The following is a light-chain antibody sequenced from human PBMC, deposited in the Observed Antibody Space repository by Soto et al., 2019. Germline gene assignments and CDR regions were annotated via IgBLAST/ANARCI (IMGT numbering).Light chain of an antibody. CDR2: DVS. CDR3: SSYTNISTLL. J-gene: IGLJ2*01. CDR1: SSDVGRYNY. V-gene: IGLV2-14*01. Sequence: QSALTQPASVSRSPGQSITISCTGTSSDVGRYNYVSWYQQHPGKAPKLMIYDVSNRPSGVSNRFSGSKSGNTASLTISGLQAEDEGDYYCSSYTNISTLLFGGGTKLTVL.